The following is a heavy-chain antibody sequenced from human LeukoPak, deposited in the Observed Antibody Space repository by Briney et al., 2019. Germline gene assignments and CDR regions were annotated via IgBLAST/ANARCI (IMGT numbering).Heavy chain of an antibody. Sequence: ASVKVSCKASGYTFTSYGISWVRQAPGQGLEWMGWISAYNGNTNYAQKLQGRVTMTTDTSTSTAYMEPRSLRSDDTAVYYCARVDIGYYDSSGYTDWGQGTLVTVSS. V-gene: IGHV1-18*01. J-gene: IGHJ4*02. D-gene: IGHD3-22*01. CDR2: ISAYNGNT. CDR1: GYTFTSYG. CDR3: ARVDIGYYDSSGYTD.